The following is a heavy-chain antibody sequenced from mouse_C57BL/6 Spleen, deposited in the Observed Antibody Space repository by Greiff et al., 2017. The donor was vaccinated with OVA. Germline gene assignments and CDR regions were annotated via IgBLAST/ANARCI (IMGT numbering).Heavy chain of an antibody. CDR2: IWRGGST. Sequence: VMLVESGPGLVQPSQSLSITCTVSGFSLTSYGVHWVRQSPGKGLEWLGVIWRGGSTDYNAAFMSRLSITKDNSKSQVFFKMNSLQADDTAIYYCAKNRAWDSDYAMDYWGQGTSVTVSS. CDR3: AKNRAWDSDYAMDY. J-gene: IGHJ4*01. CDR1: GFSLTSYG. D-gene: IGHD4-1*01. V-gene: IGHV2-5*01.